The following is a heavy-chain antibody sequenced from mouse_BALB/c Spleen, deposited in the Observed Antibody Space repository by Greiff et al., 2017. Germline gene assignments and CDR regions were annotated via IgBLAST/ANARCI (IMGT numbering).Heavy chain of an antibody. CDR1: GYTFTSSW. Sequence: VQLQQPGSVLVRPGASVKLSCKASGYTFTSSWMHWAKLRPGQGLEWIGEILPGSGSTNYNEKFKGKATFTADTSSNTAYMQLSSLTSEDSAVYYCARGEPAAYWGQGTLVTVSA. CDR3: ARGEPAAY. D-gene: IGHD2-13*01. J-gene: IGHJ3*01. V-gene: IGHV1S130*01. CDR2: ILPGSGST.